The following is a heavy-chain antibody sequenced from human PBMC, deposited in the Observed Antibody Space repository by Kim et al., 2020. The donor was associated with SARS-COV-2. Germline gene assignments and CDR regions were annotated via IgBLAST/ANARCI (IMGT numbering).Heavy chain of an antibody. CDR1: GYSFTSYW. D-gene: IGHD6-6*01. V-gene: IGHV5-51*01. CDR2: IYPGDSDT. CDR3: ARFSSSSSMIVGDYYYGMDV. Sequence: GASLKISCKGSGYSFTSYWIGWVRQMPGKGLEWMGIIYPGDSDTRYSPSFQGQVTISTDKSISTAYLQWSSLKASDTAMYYCARFSSSSSMIVGDYYYGMDVWGQGTTVTVSS. J-gene: IGHJ6*02.